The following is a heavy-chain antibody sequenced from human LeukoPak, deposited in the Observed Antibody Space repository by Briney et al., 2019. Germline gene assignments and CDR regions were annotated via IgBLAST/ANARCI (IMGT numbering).Heavy chain of an antibody. D-gene: IGHD1-26*01. V-gene: IGHV3-53*01. CDR2: IYSGGST. Sequence: GGSLRLSCAASGFTVSSNYMSWVRQAPGKGLEWVSVIYSGGSTYYADSVKGRFTISRDNSKNTLYLQMNSLRAEDTAVYYCAKSTLAPWVAEYFQHWGQGTLVTVSS. J-gene: IGHJ1*01. CDR3: AKSTLAPWVAEYFQH. CDR1: GFTVSSNY.